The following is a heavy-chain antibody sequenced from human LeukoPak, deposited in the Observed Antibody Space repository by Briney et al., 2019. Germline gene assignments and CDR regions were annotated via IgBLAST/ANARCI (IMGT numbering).Heavy chain of an antibody. V-gene: IGHV3-21*01. Sequence: GGSLRPSCAASGFTFSSYSMNLGRQAPRKGLGWGSSISSSSSYIYYADSVKGRFTISRDNAKNSLYLQMNSLRAEDTAVYYCARDTIAAAGTGYWGQGTLVTVSS. CDR1: GFTFSSYS. CDR3: ARDTIAAAGTGY. CDR2: ISSSSSYI. D-gene: IGHD6-13*01. J-gene: IGHJ4*02.